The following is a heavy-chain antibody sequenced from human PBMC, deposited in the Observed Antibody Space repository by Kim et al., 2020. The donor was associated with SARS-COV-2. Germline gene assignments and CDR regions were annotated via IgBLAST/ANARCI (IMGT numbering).Heavy chain of an antibody. Sequence: SETLSLTCAVYGGSFSGYYWSWIRQPPGKGLEWIGEINHSGSTNYNPSLKSRVTISGDTSKNQFFLKLSSVTAADTAVYYCARLLLSRRFGESPYYYYYMDVWGKGTTVTVSS. V-gene: IGHV4-34*01. D-gene: IGHD3-10*01. CDR2: INHSGST. CDR3: ARLLLSRRFGESPYYYYYMDV. J-gene: IGHJ6*03. CDR1: GGSFSGYY.